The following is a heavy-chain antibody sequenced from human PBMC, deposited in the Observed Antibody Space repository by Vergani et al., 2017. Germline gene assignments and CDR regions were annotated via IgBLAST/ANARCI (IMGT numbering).Heavy chain of an antibody. J-gene: IGHJ6*02. CDR3: AREGWDYGMDV. CDR1: GFTFSSYS. CDR2: ISSSSSYR. D-gene: IGHD3-16*01. V-gene: IGHV3-21*01. Sequence: EVQLVESGGGLVKPGGSLRLSCAASGFTFSSYSMNWVRQAPGKGLEWVSSISSSSSYRYYADSVKGRFTISRDNAKNSLYLQMNSLRAEDTAVYYCAREGWDYGMDVWGQGTTVTVSS.